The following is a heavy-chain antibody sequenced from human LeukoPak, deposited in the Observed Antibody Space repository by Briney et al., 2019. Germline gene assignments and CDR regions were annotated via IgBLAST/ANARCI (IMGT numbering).Heavy chain of an antibody. Sequence: PGGSLRLSCAASGFTFSSYAMSWVRQAPGKGLEWVSSISASGASTYYADSAKGRFTISRGNSKNTLYLQVHSLRPEDTAVYYCAKEGNSYGSLDYWGQGTLVTVSS. CDR1: GFTFSSYA. V-gene: IGHV3-23*01. CDR2: ISASGAST. J-gene: IGHJ4*02. D-gene: IGHD5-18*01. CDR3: AKEGNSYGSLDY.